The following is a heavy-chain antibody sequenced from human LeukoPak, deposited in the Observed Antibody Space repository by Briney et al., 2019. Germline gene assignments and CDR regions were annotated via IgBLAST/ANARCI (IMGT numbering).Heavy chain of an antibody. D-gene: IGHD4-17*01. CDR3: ARHELNGDYRY. CDR1: GYTFTSYG. CDR2: ISGYNGDT. Sequence: ASVKVSCKASGYTFTSYGISWVRQAPGQWLEWMGWISGYNGDTNYAQKVQGRVTLTTDTSTSTAYMELRSLRSDDTAVYYCARHELNGDYRYWGQGTLVTVSS. J-gene: IGHJ4*02. V-gene: IGHV1-18*01.